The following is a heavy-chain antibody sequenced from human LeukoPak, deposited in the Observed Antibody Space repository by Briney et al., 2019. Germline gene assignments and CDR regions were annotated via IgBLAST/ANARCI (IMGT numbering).Heavy chain of an antibody. CDR3: ATERAAAGTGDYFDY. Sequence: SETLSLTCTVSGGSISSYYWSWIRQPAGKGLEWIGRIYTSGSTNYNPSLKSRVTMSVDTSKNQFSLKLSSVTAADTAVYYCATERAAAGTGDYFDYWGQGTLVTVSS. D-gene: IGHD6-13*01. CDR1: GGSISSYY. J-gene: IGHJ4*02. V-gene: IGHV4-4*07. CDR2: IYTSGST.